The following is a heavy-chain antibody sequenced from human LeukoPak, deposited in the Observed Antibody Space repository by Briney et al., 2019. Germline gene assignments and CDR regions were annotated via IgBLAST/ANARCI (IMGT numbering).Heavy chain of an antibody. D-gene: IGHD4-17*01. J-gene: IGHJ4*02. CDR2: IHSADSNT. CDR1: GYSFTNYW. CDR3: AGARHGDYRWDY. Sequence: GESLQISCQDSGYSFTNYWIGWVRQMPGKGLEWMGIIHSADSNTKYSPSFQGQVTISADKSISTAYLQWSGLKASDTAMCYCAGARHGDYRWDYWGQGTLATVSS. V-gene: IGHV5-51*01.